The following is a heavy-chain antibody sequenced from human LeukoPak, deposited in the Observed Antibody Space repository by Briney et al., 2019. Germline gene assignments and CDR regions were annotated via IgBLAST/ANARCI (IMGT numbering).Heavy chain of an antibody. CDR2: ISGSGGRT. CDR3: AKVRYVVYYFDS. D-gene: IGHD5/OR15-5a*01. V-gene: IGHV3-23*01. J-gene: IGHJ4*02. Sequence: HSGGSLRLSCAASGFTFSSYGMGWVRHAPGKGLEWVSTISGSGGRTYYADSVKGRFTISRDNSKNTLYLQMNSLRAEDTALYYCAKVRYVVYYFDSWGQGTLVTVSS. CDR1: GFTFSSYG.